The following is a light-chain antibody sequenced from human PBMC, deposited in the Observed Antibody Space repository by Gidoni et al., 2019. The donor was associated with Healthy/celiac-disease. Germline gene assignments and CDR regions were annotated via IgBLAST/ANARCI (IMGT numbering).Light chain of an antibody. CDR2: GAS. V-gene: IGKV3-20*01. CDR3: QQYGSSLPLT. J-gene: IGKJ4*01. CDR1: QSVSSSY. Sequence: IVLTQSPGPLSLSPGERATLSCRASQSVSSSYLAWYQQKPGQAPRLLIYGASSRATGIPDRFSGSGSGTDFTLTISRLEPEDFAVYYCQQYGSSLPLTFXGXTKVEIK.